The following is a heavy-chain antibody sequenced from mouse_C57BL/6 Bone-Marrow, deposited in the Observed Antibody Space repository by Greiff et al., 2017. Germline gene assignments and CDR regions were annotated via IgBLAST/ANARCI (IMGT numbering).Heavy chain of an antibody. CDR3: ARDFYYSASSSNTMDY. V-gene: IGHV1-55*01. CDR2: IYPGSGST. D-gene: IGHD1-1*01. Sequence: QVQLQQPGAELVKPGASVKMSCKASGYTFTSYWITWVKQRPGQGLEWIGDIYPGSGSTNYNETFKSKATLTVDTSSSTAYMQLSSLTSEDSAFYYCARDFYYSASSSNTMDYWGQEASDTVSS. CDR1: GYTFTSYW. J-gene: IGHJ4*01.